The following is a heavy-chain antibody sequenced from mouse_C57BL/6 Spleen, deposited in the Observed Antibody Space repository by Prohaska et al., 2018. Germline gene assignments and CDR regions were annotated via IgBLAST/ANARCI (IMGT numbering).Heavy chain of an antibody. V-gene: IGHV9-3*01. CDR1: GYTFTTYG. CDR3: ARGYYDYDMGFAY. D-gene: IGHD2-4*01. Sequence: KASGYTFTTYGMSWVKQAPGKGLKWMGWINTYSGVPTYADDFKGRFAFSLETSASTAYLQINNLKNEDTATYFCARGYYDYDMGFAYWGQGTLVTVSA. CDR2: INTYSGVP. J-gene: IGHJ3*01.